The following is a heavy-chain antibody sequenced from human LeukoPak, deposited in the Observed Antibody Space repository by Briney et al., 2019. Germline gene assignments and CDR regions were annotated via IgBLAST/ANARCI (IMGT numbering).Heavy chain of an antibody. CDR2: IYNSGST. V-gene: IGHV4-59*01. Sequence: PSETLSLTCTVSGGSIGSYYWAWIRQPPAKGLEWIGYIYNSGSTNYNPSLKSRVTISVDTSKNQFSLKLSSVTAADTAVYYCARSRDGYNLEYWGQGTLVTVSS. CDR1: GGSIGSYY. CDR3: ARSRDGYNLEY. D-gene: IGHD5-24*01. J-gene: IGHJ4*02.